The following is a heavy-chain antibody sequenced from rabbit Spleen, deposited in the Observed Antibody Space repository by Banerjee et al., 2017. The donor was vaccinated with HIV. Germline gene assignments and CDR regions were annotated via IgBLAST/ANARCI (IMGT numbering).Heavy chain of an antibody. CDR3: ARGSAAMTMLIIGFYLNL. Sequence: QSLEESGGDLVKPGASLTLTCTASGFSFSYSDYMCWVRQPPGKGPEWIACIGAGVSYTTYYATWAKGRFTISSHNAQNTLYLQLTSLTAADTATYFCARGSAAMTMLIIGFYLNLWGPGTLVTV. CDR2: IGAGVSYTT. CDR1: GFSFSYSDY. V-gene: IGHV1S40*01. J-gene: IGHJ4*01. D-gene: IGHD2-1*01.